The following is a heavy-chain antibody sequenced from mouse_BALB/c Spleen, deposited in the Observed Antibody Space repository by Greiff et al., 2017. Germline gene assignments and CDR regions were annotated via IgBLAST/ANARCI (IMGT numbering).Heavy chain of an antibody. Sequence: VQLQQSGAELVRPGVSVKISCKGSGYTFTDYAMHWVKQSHAKSLEWIGVISTYYGDASYNQKFKGKATMTVDKSSSTAYMELARLTSEDSAIYYCARKDYRYDDYAMDYWGQGTSVTVSS. J-gene: IGHJ4*01. CDR2: ISTYYGDA. D-gene: IGHD2-14*01. V-gene: IGHV1S137*01. CDR1: GYTFTDYA. CDR3: ARKDYRYDDYAMDY.